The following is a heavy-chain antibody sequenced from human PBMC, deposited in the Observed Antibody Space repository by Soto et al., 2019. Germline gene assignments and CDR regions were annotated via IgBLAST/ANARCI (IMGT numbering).Heavy chain of an antibody. Sequence: EVQLLESGGGLVQPGGSLRLSCAASGFTFSSYAMSWVRQAPGKGLEWVSTIVGSGGSTYYADSVKGRFTISRDNSKNTLYLQMKSLRAEDTAIYYCEPSALVYWGQGTLVTVSS. CDR2: IVGSGGST. J-gene: IGHJ4*02. D-gene: IGHD1-26*01. CDR3: EPSALVY. CDR1: GFTFSSYA. V-gene: IGHV3-23*01.